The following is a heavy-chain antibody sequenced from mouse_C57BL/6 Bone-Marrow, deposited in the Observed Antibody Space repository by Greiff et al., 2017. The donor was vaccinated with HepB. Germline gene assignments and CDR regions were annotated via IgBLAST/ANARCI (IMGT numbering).Heavy chain of an antibody. CDR3: ASEYFDV. V-gene: IGHV5-4*03. CDR1: GFTFSSYA. CDR2: ISDGGSYT. J-gene: IGHJ1*03. Sequence: EVMLVESGGGLVKPGGSLKLSCAASGFTFSSYALSWVRQTPEKRLEWVATISDGGSYTYYPDNVKGRFTISRDNAKNNLYLQMSHLKSEDTAMYYCASEYFDVWGTGTTVTVSS.